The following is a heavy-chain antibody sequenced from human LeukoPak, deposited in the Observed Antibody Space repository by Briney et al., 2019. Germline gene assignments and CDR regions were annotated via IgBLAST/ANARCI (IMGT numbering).Heavy chain of an antibody. J-gene: IGHJ5*02. V-gene: IGHV1-3*01. CDR2: INAGNGNT. D-gene: IGHD5-12*01. CDR3: ARPHNSGWEFVP. CDR1: GYTFTSYA. Sequence: ASVKVSCKASGYTFTSYAMHWVRQAPGQRLEWMGWINAGNGNTKYSQKFQGRVTITRDTSASTAYMELSSLRSEDTAVYYCARPHNSGWEFVPWGQGTLVTVSS.